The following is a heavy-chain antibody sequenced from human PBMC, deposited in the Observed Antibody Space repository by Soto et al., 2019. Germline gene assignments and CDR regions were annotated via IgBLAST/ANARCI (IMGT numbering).Heavy chain of an antibody. CDR1: VYTFTRYG. J-gene: IGHJ2*01. Sequence: QVQLVQSGAEVKKPGASVKLSCKASVYTFTRYGISWVRQAPGQGLEWMGWISAYNGNTNYAQKLQGRVTMTTDTSTSTAYMELRSLRADDTAVYHCASARLRKDWYIDLWGRGTLVTVSS. CDR2: ISAYNGNT. D-gene: IGHD5-12*01. V-gene: IGHV1-18*01. CDR3: ASARLRKDWYIDL.